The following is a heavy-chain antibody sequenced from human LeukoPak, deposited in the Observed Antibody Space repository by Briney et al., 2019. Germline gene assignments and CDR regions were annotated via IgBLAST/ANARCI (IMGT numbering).Heavy chain of an antibody. CDR2: IRSKLYGGAT. V-gene: IGHV3-49*04. Sequence: PGRSLRLSCTASGFTFGDYAMSWVRQAPGKGLEWVGFIRSKLYGGATEYAASVKGRFTISRDDSKSIAYLQMNSLKTEDTAVYYCTRFTISGVVDVFDIWGQGTMVTVSS. CDR1: GFTFGDYA. J-gene: IGHJ3*02. D-gene: IGHD3-3*01. CDR3: TRFTISGVVDVFDI.